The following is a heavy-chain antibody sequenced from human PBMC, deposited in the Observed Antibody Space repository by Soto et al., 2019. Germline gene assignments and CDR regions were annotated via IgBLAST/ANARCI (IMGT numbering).Heavy chain of an antibody. J-gene: IGHJ4*02. Sequence: GASVKVSCKASGYTFTSYGISWVRQAPGQGLEWMGWISAYNGNTNYAQKLQGRVTMTTDTSTSTAYMELRSLRSDDTAVYYCARDRGRGYDFWSAPAKYFDYWGQGTLVTSPQ. CDR2: ISAYNGNT. V-gene: IGHV1-18*01. CDR3: ARDRGRGYDFWSAPAKYFDY. CDR1: GYTFTSYG. D-gene: IGHD3-3*01.